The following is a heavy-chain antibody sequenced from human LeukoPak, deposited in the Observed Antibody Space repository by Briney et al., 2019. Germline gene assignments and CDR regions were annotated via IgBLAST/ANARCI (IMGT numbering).Heavy chain of an antibody. V-gene: IGHV3-7*04. Sequence: PGGSLRLSCAASGFTFSSYWMSWVRQAPGKGLEWVANIKQDGSEKYYVDSVKGRFTISRDNAKNSLYLQMNSLRAEDTAVYYCARAIYYYDSSGDDAFDNWGQGTMVTVSS. CDR1: GFTFSSYW. J-gene: IGHJ3*02. CDR3: ARAIYYYDSSGDDAFDN. D-gene: IGHD3-22*01. CDR2: IKQDGSEK.